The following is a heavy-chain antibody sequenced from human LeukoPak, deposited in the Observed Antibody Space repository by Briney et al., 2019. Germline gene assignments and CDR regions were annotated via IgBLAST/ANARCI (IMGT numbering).Heavy chain of an antibody. V-gene: IGHV1-2*02. J-gene: IGHJ4*02. CDR2: INPNSGDT. CDR3: ARANFLYCSSTTCLFDY. CDR1: GYTFTDYY. Sequence: GASVKVSCKASGYTFTDYYLHWVRQAPGQGFEWMGWINPNSGDTNYAQKFQGRVTMTRDTSTSTAHMEMSRLRSDDTAVYYCARANFLYCSSTTCLFDYWGQGTRVTVSS. D-gene: IGHD2-2*01.